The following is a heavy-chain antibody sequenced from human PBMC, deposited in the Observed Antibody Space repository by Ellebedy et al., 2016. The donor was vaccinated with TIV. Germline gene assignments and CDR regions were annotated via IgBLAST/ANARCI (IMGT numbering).Heavy chain of an antibody. D-gene: IGHD5-12*01. J-gene: IGHJ6*02. CDR2: INHSGST. CDR3: ARGSVVATITYYYYYGMDV. CDR1: GGSFSSYY. Sequence: SETLSLXCAVYGGSFSSYYWSWIRQPPGKGLEWIGEINHSGSTNYNPSLKSRVTISVDTSKNQFSLKLSSVTAADTAVYYCARGSVVATITYYYYYGMDVWGQGTTVTVSS. V-gene: IGHV4-34*01.